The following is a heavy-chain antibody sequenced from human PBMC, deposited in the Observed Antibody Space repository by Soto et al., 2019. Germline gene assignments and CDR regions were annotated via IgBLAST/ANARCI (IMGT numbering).Heavy chain of an antibody. D-gene: IGHD2-21*01. CDR3: ARTPGVNTVISAFDH. V-gene: IGHV3-23*01. CDR1: GFTFNKHA. CDR2: ISGSGAST. Sequence: GGSLRLSCVASGFTFNKHALAWVRRAPGKGLEWVSAISGSGASTYDSDSVKGRFTISRDNSNNTLYLQMNSLRAEDTAIYYCARTPGVNTVISAFDHWGQGTPVTVSS. J-gene: IGHJ4*02.